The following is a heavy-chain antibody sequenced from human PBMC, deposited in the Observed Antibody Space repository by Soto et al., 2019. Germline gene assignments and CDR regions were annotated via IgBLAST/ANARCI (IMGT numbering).Heavy chain of an antibody. CDR3: ARETGLRSSGWSYYFDF. Sequence: EVQLVEAGGGLVQPGGSLRLSCAASGFTLSSYNMHWVRQAAGKGLEWVSYISGSGGTIYYADSVKGRFTISRDNAKNSLSVQMNSLRDEDTAVYFCARETGLRSSGWSYYFDFWGQGTRVTVSS. J-gene: IGHJ4*02. V-gene: IGHV3-48*02. CDR2: ISGSGGTI. CDR1: GFTLSSYN. D-gene: IGHD6-19*01.